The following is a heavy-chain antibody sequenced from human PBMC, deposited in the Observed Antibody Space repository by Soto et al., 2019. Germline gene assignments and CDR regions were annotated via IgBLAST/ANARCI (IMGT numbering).Heavy chain of an antibody. CDR2: IIPILGIA. D-gene: IGHD3-10*01. Sequence: SVKXSCKASGVTFSSYTISWVRQAPGQGLEWMGRIIPILGIANYAQKFQGRVTITADKSTSTAYMELSSLRSEDTAVYYCARVIRGSDSRYYYYMDVWGKGTTVTVSS. CDR3: ARVIRGSDSRYYYYMDV. V-gene: IGHV1-69*02. J-gene: IGHJ6*03. CDR1: GVTFSSYT.